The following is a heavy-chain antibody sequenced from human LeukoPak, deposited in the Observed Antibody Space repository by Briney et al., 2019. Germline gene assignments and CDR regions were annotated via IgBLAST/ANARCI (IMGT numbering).Heavy chain of an antibody. V-gene: IGHV4-59*01. J-gene: IGHJ6*02. CDR3: ARGLYYYYGMDV. CDR2: TYYSGNT. Sequence: SETLPLTCTVSGGSMSNYYWYWMRQPPGKGLEWIGYTYYSGNTNYNPSLKSRVTISVDTSKNQFSLTLSSVTAADTAVYYCARGLYYYYGMDVWGQGTTVTVSS. CDR1: GGSMSNYY.